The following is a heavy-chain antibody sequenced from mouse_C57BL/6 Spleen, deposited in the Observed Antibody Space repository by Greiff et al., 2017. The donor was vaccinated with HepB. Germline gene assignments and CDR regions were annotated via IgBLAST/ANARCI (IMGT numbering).Heavy chain of an antibody. CDR1: GFTFSSYA. Sequence: EVQGVESGGGLVKPGGSLKLSCAASGFTFSSYAMSWVRQTPEKRLEWVATISAGGSYTYYPDNVKGRFTISRDNAKNNLYLQMSHLKSEDTAMYYCARDENYYGSSLDYWGQGTTLTVSS. CDR2: ISAGGSYT. J-gene: IGHJ2*01. V-gene: IGHV5-4*01. D-gene: IGHD1-1*01. CDR3: ARDENYYGSSLDY.